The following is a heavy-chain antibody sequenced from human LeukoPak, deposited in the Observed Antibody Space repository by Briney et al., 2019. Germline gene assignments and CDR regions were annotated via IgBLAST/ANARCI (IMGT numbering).Heavy chain of an antibody. Sequence: ASVKVSCKASGYTFTTYGITWVRQAPGQGLEWMGWISAYNGNTNYAQQFQGRVTMTTDTSTSTAYMELRSLRSDDTAVYYCARASTDYNQNYDYWGQGTLVTVSS. J-gene: IGHJ4*02. CDR1: GYTFTTYG. V-gene: IGHV1-18*01. D-gene: IGHD4-11*01. CDR2: ISAYNGNT. CDR3: ARASTDYNQNYDY.